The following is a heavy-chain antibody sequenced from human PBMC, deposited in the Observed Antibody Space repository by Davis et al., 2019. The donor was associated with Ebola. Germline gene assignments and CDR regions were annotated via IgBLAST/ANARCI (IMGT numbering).Heavy chain of an antibody. CDR2: VHGGNGNT. J-gene: IGHJ4*02. D-gene: IGHD6-19*01. CDR1: EYTFTAYY. Sequence: ASVKVSCKASEYTFTAYYMHWVRQAPGQRLEWMGWVHGGNGNTKYSQRFQGRVTITTDTSASTVYLDLTSLRSDDTAVFYCARASFGYNSGWYADYWGPGSLVTVPS. CDR3: ARASFGYNSGWYADY. V-gene: IGHV1-3*01.